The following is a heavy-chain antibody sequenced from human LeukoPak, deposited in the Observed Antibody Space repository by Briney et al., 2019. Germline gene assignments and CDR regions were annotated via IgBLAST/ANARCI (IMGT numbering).Heavy chain of an antibody. Sequence: GGSLRLSCAASGFTFCSYAMSWVRQAPGKGLEWVSAISGSGGSTYYADSVKGRFTISRDNSKNTLYLQMNSLRAEDTAVYYCAKDQDRIAVAGTDYWGQGTLVTVSS. CDR1: GFTFCSYA. D-gene: IGHD6-19*01. V-gene: IGHV3-23*01. CDR2: ISGSGGST. CDR3: AKDQDRIAVAGTDY. J-gene: IGHJ4*02.